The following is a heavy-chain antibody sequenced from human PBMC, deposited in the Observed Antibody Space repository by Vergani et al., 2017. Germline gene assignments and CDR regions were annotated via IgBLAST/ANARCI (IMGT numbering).Heavy chain of an antibody. CDR2: IHHSGDT. Sequence: QVQLQESGPGLVKPSETLTLTCDVSDSSIMTNPYWGWFRQSPGTGLEWIGCIHHSGDTHYNSSLKSRVSISIVSSSKFSLCLTSVTAADTAIYYCARRRGSGGFFPSSYCYVMDVWGHGTTVTVSS. J-gene: IGHJ6*02. D-gene: IGHD3-10*01. CDR1: DSSIMTNPY. V-gene: IGHV4-38-2*01. CDR3: ARRRGSGGFFPSSYCYVMDV.